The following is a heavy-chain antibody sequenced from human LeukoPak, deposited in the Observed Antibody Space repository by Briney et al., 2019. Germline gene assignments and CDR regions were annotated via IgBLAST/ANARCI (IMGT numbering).Heavy chain of an antibody. V-gene: IGHV4-30-4*01. D-gene: IGHD3-10*01. J-gene: IGHJ3*02. CDR2: IYYSGST. Sequence: SETLSLTCTVSGGSISSGDYYWSWIRQPPGKGLEWIGYIYYSGSTYYNPSLKSRVTISVDTSTNQFSLKLSSVTAADTAVYYCARDRNYGSGSYTAFDIWGQGTMVTVSS. CDR3: ARDRNYGSGSYTAFDI. CDR1: GGSISSGDYY.